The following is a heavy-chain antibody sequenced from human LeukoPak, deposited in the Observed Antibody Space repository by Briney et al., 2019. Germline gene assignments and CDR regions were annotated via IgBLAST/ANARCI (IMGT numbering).Heavy chain of an antibody. V-gene: IGHV1-69*13. CDR1: GGTFISYA. J-gene: IGHJ4*02. D-gene: IGHD3-10*01. Sequence: GASVKVSCKASGGTFISYAISWVRQAPGQGLEWMGGIIPIFGTANYAQKFQGRVTITADESTSTAYMELSSLRSEDTAVYYCARPAMVRGVISQQAFDYWGQGTLVTVSS. CDR3: ARPAMVRGVISQQAFDY. CDR2: IIPIFGTA.